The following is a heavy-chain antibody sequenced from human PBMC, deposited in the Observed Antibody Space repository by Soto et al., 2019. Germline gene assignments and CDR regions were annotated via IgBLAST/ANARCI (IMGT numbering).Heavy chain of an antibody. Sequence: GGSLRLSCAASGFTFSNSWMHWVRQVSGKGLEWVSHINADGTSTSYADSVKGRFTISRDNAKNTLYLHVNSLRAEDTAVYYCVKVLARGVGVPRFYFDSWGQGALVTVSS. J-gene: IGHJ4*02. CDR2: INADGTST. D-gene: IGHD2-2*01. V-gene: IGHV3-74*01. CDR1: GFTFSNSW. CDR3: VKVLARGVGVPRFYFDS.